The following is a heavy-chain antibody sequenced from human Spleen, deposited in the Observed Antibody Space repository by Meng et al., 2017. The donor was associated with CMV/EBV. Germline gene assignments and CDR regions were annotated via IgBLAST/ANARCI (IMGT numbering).Heavy chain of an antibody. V-gene: IGHV6-1*01. CDR1: YSFSSYSAP. CDR3: ARDTGLTGTRLFDY. CDR2: TYYRSKWYN. Sequence: YSFSSYSAPWVWIGQSPSRGLVWLRRTYYRSKWYNDYAVSVKSRITITPDTSKNQFSLQLSSVTPEDTAVYFCARDTGLTGTRLFDYWGQGTLVTVSS. J-gene: IGHJ4*02. D-gene: IGHD1-7*01.